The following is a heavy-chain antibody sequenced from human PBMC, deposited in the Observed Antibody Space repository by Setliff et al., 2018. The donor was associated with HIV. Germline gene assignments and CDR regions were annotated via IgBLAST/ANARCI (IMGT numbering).Heavy chain of an antibody. CDR2: IYPGDSDS. Sequence: GESLKISCQGSGYSFTRYWIGWVRQMPGKGLEWVGFIYPGDSDSRYSPSFRGQVTISADKSTTTAYLDWASLKASDTAMYYCVRYIGAAAGYIDHWGQGTLVTVSS. CDR1: GYSFTRYW. J-gene: IGHJ4*02. CDR3: VRYIGAAAGYIDH. V-gene: IGHV5-51*01. D-gene: IGHD6-25*01.